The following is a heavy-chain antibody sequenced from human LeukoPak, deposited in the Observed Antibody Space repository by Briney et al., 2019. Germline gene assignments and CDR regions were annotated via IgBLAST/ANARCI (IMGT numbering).Heavy chain of an antibody. J-gene: IGHJ4*02. V-gene: IGHV4-61*01. CDR2: IYYSGST. D-gene: IGHD6-13*01. CDR3: ASYFRSSWIVDY. CDR1: GASVSSGSYD. Sequence: SGTQSPTCTLSGASVSSGSYDWSRIRQPPVKGLEGIGYIYYSGSTNYHPTLKSRVTISVGTSKNQCSLKLSSVTAADTAVYYCASYFRSSWIVDYCGQGTLVTVSS.